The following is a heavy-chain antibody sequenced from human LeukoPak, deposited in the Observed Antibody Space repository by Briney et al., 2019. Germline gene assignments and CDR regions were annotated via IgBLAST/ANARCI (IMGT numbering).Heavy chain of an antibody. Sequence: GGSLRLSCAASGFTFSSYAMSWVRQAPGKGLEWVANIKQDGSEKYYVDSVKGRFTISRDNAKNSLYLQMNSLRAEDTAVYYCARVPPPIGTFGGVIAYYFDYWGQGTLVTVSS. V-gene: IGHV3-7*01. J-gene: IGHJ4*02. D-gene: IGHD3-16*02. CDR2: IKQDGSEK. CDR1: GFTFSSYA. CDR3: ARVPPPIGTFGGVIAYYFDY.